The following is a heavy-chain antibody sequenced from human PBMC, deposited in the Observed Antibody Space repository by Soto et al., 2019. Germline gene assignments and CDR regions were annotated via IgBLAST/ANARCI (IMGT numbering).Heavy chain of an antibody. CDR1: GFTFSSYS. V-gene: IGHV3-21*01. CDR2: ISSSSSYI. Sequence: EVQLVESGGGLVKPGGSLRLSCAASGFTFSSYSMNWVRQAPGKGLEWVSLISSSSSYIYYADSVKGRFPIPRDNAKNPLYLQMNSRRAEDTGVYYCARDRGGDLKAFDIWGQGTMVTVSS. CDR3: ARDRGGDLKAFDI. J-gene: IGHJ3*02. D-gene: IGHD3-10*01.